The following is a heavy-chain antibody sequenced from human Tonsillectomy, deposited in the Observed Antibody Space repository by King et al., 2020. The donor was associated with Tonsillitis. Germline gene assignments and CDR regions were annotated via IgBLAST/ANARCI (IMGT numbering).Heavy chain of an antibody. Sequence: QLQESGPGLVKPSETLSLTCTVSGYSISSGYYWGWIRQPPGKGLEWIGSIYHSGSTYYNPSLKSRVTISVETSKNQFSLKLSSVTAADTAVYYCARDFPMVRGVISIDYWGQGTLVTVSS. V-gene: IGHV4-38-2*02. CDR3: ARDFPMVRGVISIDY. J-gene: IGHJ4*02. CDR2: IYHSGST. CDR1: GYSISSGYY. D-gene: IGHD3-10*01.